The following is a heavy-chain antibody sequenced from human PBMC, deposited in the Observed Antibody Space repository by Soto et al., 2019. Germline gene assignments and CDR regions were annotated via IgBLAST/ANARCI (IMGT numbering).Heavy chain of an antibody. CDR1: GFTFSNAW. V-gene: IGHV3-15*01. CDR3: TTDFPEKLYYDFWSGYRRGGPTDWFAP. D-gene: IGHD3-3*01. Sequence: PGGSLRLSCAASGFTFSNAWMSWVRQAPGKGLEWVGRIKSKTDGGTTDYAAPVKGRFTISRDDSKNTLYLQMNSLKTEDTAVYYCTTDFPEKLYYDFWSGYRRGGPTDWFAPRGQGTLVTVSS. CDR2: IKSKTDGGTT. J-gene: IGHJ5*02.